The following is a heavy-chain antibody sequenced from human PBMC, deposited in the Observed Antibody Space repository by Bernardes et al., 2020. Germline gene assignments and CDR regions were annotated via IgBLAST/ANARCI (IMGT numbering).Heavy chain of an antibody. CDR3: AKDEGYWYFDL. J-gene: IGHJ2*01. CDR1: GFPFDIYA. Sequence: GGSLRLSCAASGFPFDIYAMSWVRQAPGKGLEWVSHISSSGDSTYYADSVKGRFTLSRDNSKNTLFLQMISLRAEDTAVYYCAKDEGYWYFDLWGRGTLVTVSS. CDR2: ISSSGDST. V-gene: IGHV3-23*01.